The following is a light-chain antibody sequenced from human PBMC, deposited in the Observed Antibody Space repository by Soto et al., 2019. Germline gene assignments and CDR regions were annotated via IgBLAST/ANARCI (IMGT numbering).Light chain of an antibody. CDR2: DAS. V-gene: IGKV3-20*01. Sequence: EIVLTQSPGTLSLSPGERATLSCRASQSVRSNYLAWYQHKPGQAPRFLIYDASSRATGIPDRFSGSGSGTDFTLTIRRLEPEDFAVYYCQQYGSSPLTFGGGTKVEIK. CDR3: QQYGSSPLT. CDR1: QSVRSNY. J-gene: IGKJ4*01.